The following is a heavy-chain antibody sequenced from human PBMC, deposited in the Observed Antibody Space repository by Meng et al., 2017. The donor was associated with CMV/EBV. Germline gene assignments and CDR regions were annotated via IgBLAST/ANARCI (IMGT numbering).Heavy chain of an antibody. CDR3: ARGGPGIVVVPAASDY. J-gene: IGHJ4*02. CDR2: ISSSGSTI. CDR1: GFTFSSYE. V-gene: IGHV3-48*03. Sequence: GGSLRLSCAASGFTFSSYEMNWVRQAPGKGLEWVSYISSSGSTIYYADSVKGRFTISRDIAKNSLYLQMNSLRAEDTAVYYCARGGPGIVVVPAASDYWGQGTLVTVSS. D-gene: IGHD2-2*01.